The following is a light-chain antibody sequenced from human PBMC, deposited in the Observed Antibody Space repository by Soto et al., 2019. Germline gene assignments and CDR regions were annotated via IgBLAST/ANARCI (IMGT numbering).Light chain of an antibody. J-gene: IGKJ1*01. CDR2: GAS. CDR1: QSVSSN. V-gene: IGKV3-15*01. Sequence: VMTQSQPTLSLSTLSRSSLSCTASQSVSSNLAWYQQKPGQAPRLLIYGASTRATGIPARFSGSGSGTEFTLTISSLQSEDFAVYYCQQYNNWPSWTFGQGTNVDVK. CDR3: QQYNNWPSWT.